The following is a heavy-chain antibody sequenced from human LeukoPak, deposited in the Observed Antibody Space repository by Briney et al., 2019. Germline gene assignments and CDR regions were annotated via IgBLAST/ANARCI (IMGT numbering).Heavy chain of an antibody. J-gene: IGHJ5*02. Sequence: PGGSLRLSCAASGFTFSSYGMHWVRQAPGKGLEWVAVISYDGSNKYYADSVKGRFTISRDNSKNTLYLQMNSLRAEDTAVYYYAKDNYYGSGSYYSWFDPWGQGTLVTVSS. CDR1: GFTFSSYG. CDR3: AKDNYYGSGSYYSWFDP. CDR2: ISYDGSNK. V-gene: IGHV3-30*18. D-gene: IGHD3-10*01.